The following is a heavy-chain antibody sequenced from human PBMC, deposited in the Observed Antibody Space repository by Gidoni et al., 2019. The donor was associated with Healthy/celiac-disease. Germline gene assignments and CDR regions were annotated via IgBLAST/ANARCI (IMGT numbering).Heavy chain of an antibody. Sequence: QVQLQESGPGLVKPSQTLSLTCTVSGGSISSGSYYWSWVRQPAGKGREWIGRIYPSGSTNYRHSLKRRVTMSGATSKNQFSLKLSSVTASDTAVYYCVRNGPCSGGRCYSSMGGEYYFDYWGQGTLVTVSS. CDR1: GGSISSGSYY. CDR3: VRNGPCSGGRCYSSMGGEYYFDY. CDR2: IYPSGST. D-gene: IGHD2-15*01. V-gene: IGHV4-61*02. J-gene: IGHJ4*02.